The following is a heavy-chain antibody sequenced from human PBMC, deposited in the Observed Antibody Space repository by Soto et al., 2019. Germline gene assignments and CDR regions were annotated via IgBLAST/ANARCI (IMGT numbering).Heavy chain of an antibody. J-gene: IGHJ4*02. Sequence: TSETLSLTCAVSGYSISSGYYWGWIRQPPGKGLGWIGSIYHSGSTYYNPSLKSRVTISVDTSKNQFSLKLSSVTAADTAVYYCAREPDYGDCFDYWGQGTLVTVSS. CDR1: GYSISSGYY. CDR3: AREPDYGDCFDY. D-gene: IGHD4-17*01. V-gene: IGHV4-38-2*02. CDR2: IYHSGST.